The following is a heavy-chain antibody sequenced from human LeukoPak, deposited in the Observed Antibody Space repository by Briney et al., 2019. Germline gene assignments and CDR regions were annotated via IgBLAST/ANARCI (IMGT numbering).Heavy chain of an antibody. V-gene: IGHV4-30-2*01. CDR2: IYHSGST. D-gene: IGHD5-24*01. J-gene: IGHJ4*02. CDR1: GGSISSGGYY. Sequence: SETLSLTCTVSGGSISSGGYYWSWIRQPPGKGLEWIGYIYHSGSTYYNPSLKSRVTISVDRSKNQFSLKLSSVTAADTAVYYCARGEGGEMATIEMFVFWGQGTLVTVSS. CDR3: ARGEGGEMATIEMFVF.